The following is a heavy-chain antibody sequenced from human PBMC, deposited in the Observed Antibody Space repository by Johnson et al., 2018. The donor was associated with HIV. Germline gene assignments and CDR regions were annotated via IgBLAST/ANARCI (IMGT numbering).Heavy chain of an antibody. CDR2: IYSGGST. CDR1: GFTVSSNY. V-gene: IGHV3-66*02. D-gene: IGHD3-22*01. CDR3: ARDLAIVVAYDAFDI. J-gene: IGHJ3*02. Sequence: VQLVESGGGLVQPGGSLRLSCAASGFTVSSNYMSWVRQAPGKGLEWVSVIYSGGSTYYADAVKGRFTISRDNSKNTLYLQMNSLRPEDTAVYYCARDLAIVVAYDAFDIWGQGTMVTVSS.